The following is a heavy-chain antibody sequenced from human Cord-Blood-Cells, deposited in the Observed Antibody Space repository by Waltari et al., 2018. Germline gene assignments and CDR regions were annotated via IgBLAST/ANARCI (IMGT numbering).Heavy chain of an antibody. D-gene: IGHD7-27*01. V-gene: IGHV1-69*09. Sequence: QVQLVQSGAEVKKPGSSVKVSCKASGGTFSSYAYSFVRQAPGQGLEWMGRIIPILGIANYAQKLQGSVTITADKSTSTAYMELSRLRSEDTAVYYCARETGDQSFDYWGQGTLVTVSS. CDR3: ARETGDQSFDY. CDR1: GGTFSSYA. CDR2: IIPILGIA. J-gene: IGHJ4*02.